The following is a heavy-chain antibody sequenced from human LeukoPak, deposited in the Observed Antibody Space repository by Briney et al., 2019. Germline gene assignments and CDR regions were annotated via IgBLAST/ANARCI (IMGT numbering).Heavy chain of an antibody. CDR3: TAGGRVLDY. CDR2: ISSSSSTI. V-gene: IGHV3-48*01. D-gene: IGHD3-16*01. CDR1: GFTFSSYS. Sequence: GGSLRLSCAASGFTFSSYSMNWVRQAPGKGLEWVSYISSSSSTIYYADSVKGRFTISRDNAKNSLYLQMNSLKTEDTAVYYCTAGGRVLDYWGQGTLVTVSS. J-gene: IGHJ4*02.